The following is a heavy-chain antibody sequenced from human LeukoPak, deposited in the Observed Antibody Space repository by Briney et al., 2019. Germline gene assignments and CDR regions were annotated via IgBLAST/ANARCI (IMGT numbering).Heavy chain of an antibody. CDR3: ARDGYCNGGSCYFFDS. J-gene: IGHJ4*02. CDR1: GFTFSSNA. D-gene: IGHD2-15*01. Sequence: GGSLRLSCAASGFTFSSNAMSWVRQAPGKGLEWVSAISVGGGSTHYADSVKGRFTISRDNSRDALYLQMNSLRAEDTAVYYCARDGYCNGGSCYFFDSWGQGTRVTVSS. V-gene: IGHV3-23*01. CDR2: ISVGGGST.